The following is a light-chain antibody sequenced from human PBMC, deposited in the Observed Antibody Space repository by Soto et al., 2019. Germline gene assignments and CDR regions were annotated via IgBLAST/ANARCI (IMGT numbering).Light chain of an antibody. CDR1: SSNIGSNT. Sequence: QSVLTQSPSASGTPGQRVSLSCSGSSSNIGSNTVNWYQQLPGTAPKLLIYSNNQRPSGVPDRFSGSKSGTSASLAISGLQSEDEADYHCAACDDSLNGWVFGGGTKLTVL. J-gene: IGLJ3*02. CDR3: AACDDSLNGWV. V-gene: IGLV1-44*01. CDR2: SNN.